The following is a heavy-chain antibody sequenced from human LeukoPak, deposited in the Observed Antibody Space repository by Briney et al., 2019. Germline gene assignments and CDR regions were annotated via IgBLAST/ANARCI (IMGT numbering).Heavy chain of an antibody. Sequence: SVKVSCKASGYTFIDYYMHWVRQAPGQGLEWMGGIIPIFGTANYAQKFQGRVTITADESTSTAYMELSSLRSEDTAVYYCARDLDYYGSGSYSWFDPWGQGTLVTVSS. V-gene: IGHV1-69*13. CDR3: ARDLDYYGSGSYSWFDP. J-gene: IGHJ5*02. CDR2: IIPIFGTA. D-gene: IGHD3-10*01. CDR1: GYTFIDYY.